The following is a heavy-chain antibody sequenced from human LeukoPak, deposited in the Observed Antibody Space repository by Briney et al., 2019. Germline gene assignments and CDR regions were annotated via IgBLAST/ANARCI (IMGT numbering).Heavy chain of an antibody. CDR3: ARGSGWYRRYFDY. V-gene: IGHV4-34*01. J-gene: IGHJ4*02. D-gene: IGHD6-19*01. CDR2: INHSGST. Sequence: LETLSLTCAVYGGSFSGYYWSWIRQPPGKGLEWIGEINHSGSTNYNPSLKSRVTISVDTSKNQFSLKLSSVTAADTAVYYCARGSGWYRRYFDYWGQGTLVTVSS. CDR1: GGSFSGYY.